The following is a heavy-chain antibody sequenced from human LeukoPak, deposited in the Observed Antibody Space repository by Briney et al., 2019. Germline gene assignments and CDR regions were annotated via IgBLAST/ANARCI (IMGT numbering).Heavy chain of an antibody. CDR3: ARATITIFSPFDY. D-gene: IGHD3-9*01. V-gene: IGHV3-48*04. J-gene: IGHJ4*02. CDR1: GFTFSSYS. CDR2: ISSSSSTI. Sequence: GGSLRLSCAASGFTFSSYSMNWVRQAPGKGLEWVSYISSSSSTIYYADSVKGRFTISRDNAKNSLYLQMNSLRAEDTAVYYCARATITIFSPFDYWGQGTLVTVSS.